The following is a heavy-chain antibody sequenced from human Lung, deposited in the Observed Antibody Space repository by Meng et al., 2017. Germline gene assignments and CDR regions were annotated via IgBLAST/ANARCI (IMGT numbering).Heavy chain of an antibody. CDR1: GASISSAVF. D-gene: IGHD2-2*02. Sequence: QVKLQESGPRLVRPSQTLSHTCTHPGASISSAVFWIWIRQPPGKDLEWIGYISYSGATHYNPSLKSRLTISVDTAKNQFSLSLSSVTAADTAVYYCAIVVGDCASCYKGWFDPWGQGTLVTVSS. CDR2: ISYSGAT. V-gene: IGHV4-30-4*01. CDR3: AIVVGDCASCYKGWFDP. J-gene: IGHJ5*02.